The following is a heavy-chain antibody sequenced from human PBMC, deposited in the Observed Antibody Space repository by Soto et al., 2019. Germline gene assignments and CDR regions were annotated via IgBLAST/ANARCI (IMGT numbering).Heavy chain of an antibody. Sequence: GASVKVSCKASGYTFTGYYMHWVRQAPGQGLEWMGWINPNSGGTNYAQKFQGWVTMTRYTSISTAYMELSRLRSDDTAVYYCARAVVPAAMWLGMDVWGQGTTVTVSS. CDR2: INPNSGGT. D-gene: IGHD2-2*01. V-gene: IGHV1-2*04. J-gene: IGHJ6*02. CDR1: GYTFTGYY. CDR3: ARAVVPAAMWLGMDV.